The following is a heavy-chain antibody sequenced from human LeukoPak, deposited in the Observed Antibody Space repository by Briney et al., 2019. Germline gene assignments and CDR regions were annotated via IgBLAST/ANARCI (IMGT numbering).Heavy chain of an antibody. Sequence: PSETLSLTCSVSGGSINNYWWNWIRQPPGKGLEWIGYIYYSGSTSYNPSLKSRLTISVDTSLNQFSLKLNSVTAADTAVYYCARVGYYDSSGDDAFDIWGQGTMVTVSS. J-gene: IGHJ3*02. V-gene: IGHV4-59*01. CDR2: IYYSGST. CDR3: ARVGYYDSSGDDAFDI. D-gene: IGHD3-22*01. CDR1: GGSINNYW.